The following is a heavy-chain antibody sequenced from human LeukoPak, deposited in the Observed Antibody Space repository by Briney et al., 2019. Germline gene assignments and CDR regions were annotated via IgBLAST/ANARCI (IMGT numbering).Heavy chain of an antibody. CDR1: GFTFSSYA. V-gene: IGHV3-23*01. CDR3: AKQPFWSAYSGAFDI. CDR2: ISGSGGST. D-gene: IGHD3-3*02. J-gene: IGHJ3*02. Sequence: GGPLRLSCAASGFTFSSYAMSWVRQAPGKGLEWVSAISGSGGSTYFADSVKGRFTISRDNSKNTLYLQMNSLRAEDTAVYYCAKQPFWSAYSGAFDIWGLGTVVTVSS.